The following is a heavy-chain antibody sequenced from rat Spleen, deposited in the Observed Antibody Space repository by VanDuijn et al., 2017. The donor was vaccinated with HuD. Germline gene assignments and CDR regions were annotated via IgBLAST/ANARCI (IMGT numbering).Heavy chain of an antibody. CDR1: GFTFSDYY. J-gene: IGHJ1*01. Sequence: EVQLVESGGGLVQPGRSLKLSCAASGFTFSDYYMAWVRQAPTKGLEWVATISTSGSRTYYPDSVKGRFTISRDNAKSTLYLQMDSLRSEDTATYYCATDRPSHTTGIRYWYFDFWGPGTMVTVSS. V-gene: IGHV5-27*01. CDR2: ISTSGSRT. CDR3: ATDRPSHTTGIRYWYFDF. D-gene: IGHD1-7*01.